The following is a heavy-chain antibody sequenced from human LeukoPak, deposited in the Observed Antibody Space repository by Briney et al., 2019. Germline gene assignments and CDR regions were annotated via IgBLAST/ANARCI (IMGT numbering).Heavy chain of an antibody. CDR2: IYSGGTT. CDR1: GFTVSSNY. CDR3: ARGEGELSRGYSKYYFDY. V-gene: IGHV3-53*01. Sequence: QSGRSLRLSCAASGFTVSSNYMTWVRQAPGKGLEWVSIIYSGGTTYYADSVRDRFTISRDNSKNALYLQMSSLRAEDTAVYYCARGEGELSRGYSKYYFDYWGQGTLVTVSS. J-gene: IGHJ4*02. D-gene: IGHD3-22*01.